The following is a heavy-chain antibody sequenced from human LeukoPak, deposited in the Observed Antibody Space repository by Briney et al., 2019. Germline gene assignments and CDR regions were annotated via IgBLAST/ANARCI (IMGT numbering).Heavy chain of an antibody. V-gene: IGHV1-69*13. J-gene: IGHJ4*02. CDR2: IIPIFGTA. D-gene: IGHD3-22*01. CDR3: ASPLRYYYDSSGSFDY. CDR1: GGTFSSYA. Sequence: ASVKVSCKASGGTFSSYAISWVRQAPGQGLEWMGGIIPIFGTANYAQKFQGRVTITADESTSTAYMELSSLRSEDTAVYYCASPLRYYYDSSGSFDYWGQGTLVTVSS.